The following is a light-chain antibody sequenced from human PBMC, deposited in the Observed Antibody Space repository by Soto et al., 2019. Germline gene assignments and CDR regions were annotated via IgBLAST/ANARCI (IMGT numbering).Light chain of an antibody. CDR3: QQYANSPGT. V-gene: IGKV3-20*01. Sequence: EIVLTQSPGTLCLSPGERVTLSCRASQSVSSGYLVWYQHKRGQAPRLLIDGASSKATGLPDRFSGSGSGTDFSITISSLEPEDSAVYYCQQYANSPGTFGQGTKVEIK. CDR1: QSVSSGY. J-gene: IGKJ1*01. CDR2: GAS.